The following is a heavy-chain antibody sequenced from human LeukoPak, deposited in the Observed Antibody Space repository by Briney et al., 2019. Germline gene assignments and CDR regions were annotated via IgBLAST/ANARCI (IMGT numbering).Heavy chain of an antibody. D-gene: IGHD3-3*01. V-gene: IGHV3-66*01. J-gene: IGHJ4*02. CDR2: IYSGGST. CDR1: GFTVSRNY. CDR3: AGDDFWSGSASDHFDY. Sequence: PGGSLRLSCAASGFTVSRNYMGWVRQAPGKGLEWVSGIYSGGSTYYADSVKGRFTISRDNAKNSLYLQMNSLRAEDTAVYYCAGDDFWSGSASDHFDYWGQGTLVTVSS.